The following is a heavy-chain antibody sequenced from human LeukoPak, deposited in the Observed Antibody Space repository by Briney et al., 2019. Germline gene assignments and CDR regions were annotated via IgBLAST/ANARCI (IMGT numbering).Heavy chain of an antibody. V-gene: IGHV4-34*01. J-gene: IGHJ4*02. Sequence: SETLSLTCAVYGGSFSGYYRSWIRQPPGKGLEWIGEINHSGSTNYNPSLKSRVTISVDTSKNQFSLKLSSVTAADTAVYYCARDLMYSSTWETFNWGQGTLVTVSS. CDR1: GGSFSGYY. D-gene: IGHD6-13*01. CDR3: ARDLMYSSTWETFN. CDR2: INHSGST.